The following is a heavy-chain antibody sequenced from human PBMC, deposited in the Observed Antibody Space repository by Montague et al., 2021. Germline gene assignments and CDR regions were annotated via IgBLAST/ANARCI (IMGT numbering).Heavy chain of an antibody. Sequence: SETLSLTCTVSGYSISSGYYRSWIRQPPGKGLEWIGSIFHSGSTYYNPSLKSRVTISVDTSKNQFSLKLTSVTAADTALYYCARDREAAPFDYWGQGTLVTVSS. J-gene: IGHJ4*02. CDR3: ARDREAAPFDY. D-gene: IGHD2-15*01. V-gene: IGHV4-38-2*02. CDR2: IFHSGST. CDR1: GYSISSGYY.